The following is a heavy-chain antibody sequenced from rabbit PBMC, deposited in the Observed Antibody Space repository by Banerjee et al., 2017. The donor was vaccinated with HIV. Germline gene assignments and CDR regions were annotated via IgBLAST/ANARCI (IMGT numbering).Heavy chain of an antibody. J-gene: IGHJ4*01. CDR3: ARDHVGPAGSGYVTEFSL. V-gene: IGHV1S40*01. Sequence: QSLEEYGGDLVQPEGSLTLTCKASGFDLSNYYMSWVRQAPGKGLEWIACIYAGVGDFTYYASWAKGRFTISKTSSTTVTLQMTSLTAADTATYFCARDHVGPAGSGYVTEFSLWGPGTLVTVS. CDR1: GFDLSNYY. D-gene: IGHD8-1*01. CDR2: IYAGVGDFT.